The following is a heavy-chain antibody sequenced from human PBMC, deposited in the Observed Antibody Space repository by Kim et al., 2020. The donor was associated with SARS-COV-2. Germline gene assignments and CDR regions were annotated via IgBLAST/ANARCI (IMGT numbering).Heavy chain of an antibody. D-gene: IGHD3-22*01. CDR2: ISGSGGST. V-gene: IGHV3-23*01. Sequence: GGSLRLSCAASGFTFSSYAMSWVRQAPGKRLEWVSAISGSGGSTYYADSVKGRFTISRDNSKNTLYLQMNSLRAEDTAVYYCAKSYYDSSGYEYFDYWGQGTLVTVSS. CDR3: AKSYYDSSGYEYFDY. J-gene: IGHJ4*02. CDR1: GFTFSSYA.